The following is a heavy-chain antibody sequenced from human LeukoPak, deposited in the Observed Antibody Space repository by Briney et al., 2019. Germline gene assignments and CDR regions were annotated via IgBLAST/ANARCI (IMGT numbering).Heavy chain of an antibody. J-gene: IGHJ3*01. CDR1: GDSMSSYY. CDR2: IYYTGST. V-gene: IGHV4-59*01. D-gene: IGHD3-22*01. Sequence: KPSETLSLTCSVSGDSMSSYYWSWIRQPPGKGLEWMGYIYYTGSTNYDPSLKSPVSISVDASRHELSLTLTSVTAADTAVYFCARGGPNSSGYAADGFDFWGQGTMVTVSS. CDR3: ARGGPNSSGYAADGFDF.